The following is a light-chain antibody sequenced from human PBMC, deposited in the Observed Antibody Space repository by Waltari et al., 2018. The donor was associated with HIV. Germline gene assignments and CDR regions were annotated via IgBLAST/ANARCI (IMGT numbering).Light chain of an antibody. CDR1: YYNVGNLG. CDR3: SAWDNSVRAVV. CDR2: RKT. Sequence: QAGLTQPPSLSKDLGQTATLTCIRNYYNVGNLGAVLPPPRPGHPPKLHSYRKTNRPSGISDRMSASRSGNTASLTITGLQAEDEGVYYCSAWDNSVRAVVLGGGTKLTVL. V-gene: IGLV10-54*01. J-gene: IGLJ2*01.